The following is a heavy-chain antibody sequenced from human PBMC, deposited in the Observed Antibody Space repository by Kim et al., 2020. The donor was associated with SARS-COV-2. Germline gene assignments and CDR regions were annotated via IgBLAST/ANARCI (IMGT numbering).Heavy chain of an antibody. CDR2: IKSKTDGGTT. CDR1: GFTFSNAW. CDR3: TTDMSPLLYGDYGLFDY. D-gene: IGHD4-17*01. V-gene: IGHV3-15*01. J-gene: IGHJ4*02. Sequence: GGSLRLSCAASGFTFSNAWMSWVRQAPGKGLEWVGRIKSKTDGGTTDYAAPVKGRFTISRDDSKNTLYLQMNSLKTEDTAVYYCTTDMSPLLYGDYGLFDYWGQGTLVTVSS.